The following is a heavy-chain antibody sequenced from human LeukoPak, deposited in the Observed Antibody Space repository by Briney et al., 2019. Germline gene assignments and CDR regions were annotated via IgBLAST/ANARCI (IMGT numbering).Heavy chain of an antibody. Sequence: GGSLRLFCAASGFTFSSYSMNWVRQAPGKGLEWVSSISSSSSYIYYADSVKGRFTTSRDNSKNTLYLQMNSLRAEDTAVYYCATHRWVGVPAAIHYWGQGTLVTVSS. CDR1: GFTFSSYS. CDR2: ISSSSSYI. V-gene: IGHV3-21*04. D-gene: IGHD2-2*01. J-gene: IGHJ4*02. CDR3: ATHRWVGVPAAIHY.